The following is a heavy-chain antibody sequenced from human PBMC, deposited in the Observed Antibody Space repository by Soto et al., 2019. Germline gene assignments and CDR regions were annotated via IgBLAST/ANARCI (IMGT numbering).Heavy chain of an antibody. Sequence: QVQLVQSGAEVKKPGASVKVSCKASGYTFTGYYMHWVRQAPGQGLEWVGWINPNSVGTNYAQKVQGWVTMARETSISTAYMEMGCLISDDTAVYYCARDEHYYGAGSYSYWGQGTLVTVSS. V-gene: IGHV1-2*04. CDR2: INPNSVGT. D-gene: IGHD3-10*01. J-gene: IGHJ4*02. CDR3: ARDEHYYGAGSYSY. CDR1: GYTFTGYY.